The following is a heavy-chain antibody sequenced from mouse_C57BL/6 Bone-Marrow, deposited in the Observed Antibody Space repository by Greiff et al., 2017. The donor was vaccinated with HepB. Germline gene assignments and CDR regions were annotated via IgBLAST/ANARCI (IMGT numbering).Heavy chain of an antibody. CDR2: ISSGGSYT. D-gene: IGHD2-1*01. J-gene: IGHJ3*01. CDR3: ARRIYPP. V-gene: IGHV5-6*01. CDR1: GFTFSSYG. Sequence: EVQGVESGGDLVKPGGSLKLSCAASGFTFSSYGMSWVRQTPDKRLEWVATISSGGSYTYYPDSVKGRFTISRDNAKNTLYLQMSSLKSEDTAMYYCARRIYPPWGQGTLVTVSA.